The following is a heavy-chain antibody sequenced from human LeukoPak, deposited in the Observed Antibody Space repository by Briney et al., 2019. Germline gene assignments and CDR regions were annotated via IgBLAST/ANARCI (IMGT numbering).Heavy chain of an antibody. Sequence: QPGGSLRLSCAASGFTFRTYAMSWVRQAPGKGLEWVSGISGSGGSTYYADSVKGRFTISRDNSKNTLYLQMNSLRAEDTAVYYCAKEPDYGDYFDYWGQGTLVTVSS. CDR1: GFTFRTYA. CDR3: AKEPDYGDYFDY. CDR2: ISGSGGST. J-gene: IGHJ4*02. V-gene: IGHV3-23*01. D-gene: IGHD4-17*01.